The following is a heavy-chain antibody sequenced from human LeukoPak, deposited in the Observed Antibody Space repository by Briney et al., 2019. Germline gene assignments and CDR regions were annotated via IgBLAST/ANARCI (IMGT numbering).Heavy chain of an antibody. Sequence: HSGGSLRLSCAASGFTFSSYAMSWVRQAPGKGLEWVSSVSGSGGSTYYADSVKGRFTISRDNSKNTLYLQMNRLRAEDTDVYYCAKGYSDWFSDFDYWGQGTLVTVSS. J-gene: IGHJ4*02. CDR1: GFTFSSYA. CDR2: VSGSGGST. CDR3: AKGYSDWFSDFDY. D-gene: IGHD3-9*01. V-gene: IGHV3-23*01.